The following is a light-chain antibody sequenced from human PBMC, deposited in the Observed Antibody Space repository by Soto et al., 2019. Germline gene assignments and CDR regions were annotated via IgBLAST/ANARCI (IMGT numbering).Light chain of an antibody. CDR2: AAS. J-gene: IGKJ1*01. CDR3: QQSYSTPLT. V-gene: IGKV1-39*01. Sequence: DIQMTQSPSSLSASLGDRVTITCRASQSISSYLNWYQQKPGKAPKLLIYAASSLQSGVPSRFSGSGSGTDFTLTISSLQPEDFATYYCQQSYSTPLTFXQGTKVDIK. CDR1: QSISSY.